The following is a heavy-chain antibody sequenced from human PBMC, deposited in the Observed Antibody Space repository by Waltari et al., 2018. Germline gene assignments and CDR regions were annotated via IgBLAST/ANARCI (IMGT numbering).Heavy chain of an antibody. CDR1: GFTFTDSS. D-gene: IGHD2-2*01. CDR3: ARQTISCHDY. CDR2: IGGRNLKYAT. Sequence: EVQLVESGGNLVQPGGSLKLSCAGSGFTFTDSSSIHWVRQAAGKGLEWLGHIGGRNLKYATAYSASVMGRFSISRDDSENTAYLQMNSLETGDTAVYYCARQTISCHDYWGQGTLVTVSS. V-gene: IGHV3-73*01. J-gene: IGHJ4*02.